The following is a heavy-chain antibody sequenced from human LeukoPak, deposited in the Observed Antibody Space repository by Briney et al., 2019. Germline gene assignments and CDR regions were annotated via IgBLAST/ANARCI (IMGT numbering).Heavy chain of an antibody. CDR3: AREDIVVVGGYYYYMDV. D-gene: IGHD2-2*01. Sequence: SETLSLTCTVSGGSISSSSYYWGWIRQPAGKGLEWIGRIYTSGSTNYNPSLKSRVTISVDTSKNQFSLKLSSVTAADTAVYYCAREDIVVVGGYYYYMDVWGKGTTVTVSS. CDR2: IYTSGST. V-gene: IGHV4-61*02. CDR1: GGSISSSSYY. J-gene: IGHJ6*03.